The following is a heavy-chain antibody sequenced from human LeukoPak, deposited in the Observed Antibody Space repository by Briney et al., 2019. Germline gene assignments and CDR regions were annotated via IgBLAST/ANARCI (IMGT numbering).Heavy chain of an antibody. Sequence: SVKVSCKASGGTFSSYAISWVRQAPGQGLEWMGGIIPIFGTANYAQKFQGRVTITADKSTSTAYMELSSLRSEDTAVYYCARENEMATSLDYWGQGTLVTVSS. J-gene: IGHJ4*02. V-gene: IGHV1-69*06. CDR2: IIPIFGTA. D-gene: IGHD5-24*01. CDR3: ARENEMATSLDY. CDR1: GGTFSSYA.